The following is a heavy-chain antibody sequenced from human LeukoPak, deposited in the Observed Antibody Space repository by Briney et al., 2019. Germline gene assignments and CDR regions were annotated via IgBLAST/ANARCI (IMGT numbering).Heavy chain of an antibody. CDR2: ISSSSRTI. J-gene: IGHJ4*02. D-gene: IGHD1-26*01. CDR3: AKGNSGSYHLDY. V-gene: IGHV3-48*01. Sequence: PGGSLRVSCAASGFTFSTFSINWVRQAPGKGLEWVSYISSSSRTIYYADSVKGRFTISRDNAKNSLYLQMNSLRAEDTAVYYCAKGNSGSYHLDYWGQGNLVTVSS. CDR1: GFTFSTFS.